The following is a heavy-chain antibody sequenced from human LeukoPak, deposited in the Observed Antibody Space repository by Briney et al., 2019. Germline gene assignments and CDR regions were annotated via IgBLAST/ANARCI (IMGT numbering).Heavy chain of an antibody. Sequence: ASVEVSCKASGYTFTGHGISWVRQAPGQGLEWMGWISAYNGNTIYAQKLQGRVTMTRDTSTSTAYMELTSLRSDDTAVYYCARGGPYSSSLDYWGQGTRVTVSS. CDR3: ARGGPYSSSLDY. CDR2: ISAYNGNT. V-gene: IGHV1-18*01. J-gene: IGHJ4*02. CDR1: GYTFTGHG. D-gene: IGHD6-13*01.